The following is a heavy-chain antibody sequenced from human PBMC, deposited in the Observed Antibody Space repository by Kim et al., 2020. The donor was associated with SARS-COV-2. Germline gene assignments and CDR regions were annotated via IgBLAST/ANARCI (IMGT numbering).Heavy chain of an antibody. CDR3: AKSGYSSGWYANRYFDY. J-gene: IGHJ4*01. V-gene: IGHV3-23*01. CDR2: ISGSGAST. CDR1: GFTFSSYA. D-gene: IGHD6-19*01. Sequence: GGSLRLSCAASGFTFSSYAMSWVRQAPGKGLEWVSAISGSGASTYYADSVKGRFTISRDNSKNTLYLQMNSLRAEDTAVYYCAKSGYSSGWYANRYFDYWGQGTLVTVSS.